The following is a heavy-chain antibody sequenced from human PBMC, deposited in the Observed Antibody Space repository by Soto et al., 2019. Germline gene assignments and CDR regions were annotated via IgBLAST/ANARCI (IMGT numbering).Heavy chain of an antibody. Sequence: GGSLRLSCAASGFSFTSYWMSWVRQAPGKGLGWVANIKQDGSEKYYLDSVKGSFTITRDNAKNSLYLQMNSLRAEDTDVYYCARHSPGLVDYWGQGTLVTVSS. CDR1: GFSFTSYW. D-gene: IGHD3-9*01. CDR3: ARHSPGLVDY. J-gene: IGHJ4*02. CDR2: IKQDGSEK. V-gene: IGHV3-7*03.